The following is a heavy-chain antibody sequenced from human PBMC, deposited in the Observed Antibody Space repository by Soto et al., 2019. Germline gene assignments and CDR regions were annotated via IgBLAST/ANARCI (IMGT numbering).Heavy chain of an antibody. D-gene: IGHD2-2*01. CDR3: ARVPTP. V-gene: IGHV4-30-2*01. CDR1: GGSISSGGYS. Sequence: SETLSLTCDVSGGSISSGGYSWSWIRQPPGKGLEWIGYIYHSGSTYYNSSLKSRVTISVDRSKNQFSLKLSSVTAADTAVYYCARVPTPWGQGTLVTVSS. J-gene: IGHJ5*02. CDR2: IYHSGST.